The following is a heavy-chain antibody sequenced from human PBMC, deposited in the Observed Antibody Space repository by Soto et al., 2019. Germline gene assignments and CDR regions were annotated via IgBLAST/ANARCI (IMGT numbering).Heavy chain of an antibody. CDR2: ISGYNGNT. CDR1: GYTFSNYG. J-gene: IGHJ6*02. CDR3: SRFIMVGGWFDPNYYHGMDV. D-gene: IGHD6-19*01. Sequence: QGQLVQSGAEVKKPGAAVTVSCKTSGYTFSNYGINWVRQAPGQGLEWMGGISGYNGNTNYALTVQGRVTMTTDTSAGTVYMELRSLKSDDTAIYYCSRFIMVGGWFDPNYYHGMDVWGQGTTVTVSS. V-gene: IGHV1-18*01.